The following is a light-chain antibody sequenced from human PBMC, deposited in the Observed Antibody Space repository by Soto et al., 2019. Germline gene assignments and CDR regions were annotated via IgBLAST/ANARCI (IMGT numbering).Light chain of an antibody. Sequence: QSALTQPPSVSGAPGQRVTISCTGSGSNIGAGYDIHWYQQVPGTAPKPLIYANTNRASGVPDRFSGSKSGTSASLAITGLQAEDEADYYCQSYDTSLSGDVFGPGTKVTVL. J-gene: IGLJ1*01. V-gene: IGLV1-40*01. CDR3: QSYDTSLSGDV. CDR2: ANT. CDR1: GSNIGAGYD.